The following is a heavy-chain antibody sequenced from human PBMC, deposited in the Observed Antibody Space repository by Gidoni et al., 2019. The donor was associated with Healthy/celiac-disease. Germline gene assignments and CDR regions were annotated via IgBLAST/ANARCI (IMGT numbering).Heavy chain of an antibody. J-gene: IGHJ5*02. V-gene: IGHV4-34*01. Sequence: QVQLQQWGAGLLKPSETLSLTCAVYGGSFSGYYWSWIRQPPGKGLEWIGEINHSGSTNYNPSLKSRVTISVDTSKNQFSLKLSSVTAADTAVYYCARTTPRYSGYGARWFDPWGQGTLVTVSS. CDR3: ARTTPRYSGYGARWFDP. CDR2: INHSGST. D-gene: IGHD5-12*01. CDR1: GGSFSGYY.